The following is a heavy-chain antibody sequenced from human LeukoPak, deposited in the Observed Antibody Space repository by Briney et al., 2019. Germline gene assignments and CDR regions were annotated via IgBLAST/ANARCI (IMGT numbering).Heavy chain of an antibody. CDR1: GFTFSSYP. Sequence: GRSLRISCAASGFTFSSYPIHWVRQAPGKGLDWVALISSDGSDKKYADSVKGRFTISRDNSKNTLYLQMHSLRVEDTAVYYCARDYPADYWGQGTLVTVSS. CDR2: ISSDGSDK. V-gene: IGHV3-30-3*01. CDR3: ARDYPADY. J-gene: IGHJ4*02.